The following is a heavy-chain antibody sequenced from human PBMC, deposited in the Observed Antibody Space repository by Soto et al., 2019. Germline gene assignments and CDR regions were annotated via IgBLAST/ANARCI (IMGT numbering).Heavy chain of an antibody. D-gene: IGHD3-10*01. J-gene: IGHJ6*03. Sequence: QVQLQQWGAGLLKPSETLSLTCAVYGGSFSGYYWSWIRQPPGKGLEWIGEINHSGSTNYNPSLKSRVTISVDTSKNQFSLKLSSVTAADTAVYYCARVSSSGSYFSYYYYYYYMDVWGKGTTVTVSS. CDR2: INHSGST. CDR3: ARVSSSGSYFSYYYYYYYMDV. CDR1: GGSFSGYY. V-gene: IGHV4-34*01.